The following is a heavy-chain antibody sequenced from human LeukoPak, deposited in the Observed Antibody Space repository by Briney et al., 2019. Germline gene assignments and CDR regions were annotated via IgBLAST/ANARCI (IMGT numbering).Heavy chain of an antibody. CDR2: FDPEDGET. CDR3: ATELNYYDSSGARALGY. J-gene: IGHJ4*02. Sequence: ASVKVSCKVSGYTLTELSMHWVRQAPGKGLEWMGGFDPEDGETIYAQKFQGRVTMTEDTSTDTAYMELSSLRSEDTAVYYCATELNYYDSSGARALGYWGQGTLVTVSS. CDR1: GYTLTELS. D-gene: IGHD3-22*01. V-gene: IGHV1-24*01.